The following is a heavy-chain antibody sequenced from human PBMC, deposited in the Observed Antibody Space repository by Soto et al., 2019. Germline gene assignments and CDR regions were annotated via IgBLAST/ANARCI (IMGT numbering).Heavy chain of an antibody. CDR1: GGSISSGDYS. CDR2: IYYGGNT. Sequence: SETLSLTCAVSGGSISSGDYSWNWIRQPPGKGLEWIGYIYYGGNTYYNPSLQSRVTMSVDRSRNQFSLKLNSVTAAGTAIYVCARVRMEYDPRGPVDFWGQGTLVTGSS. CDR3: ARVRMEYDPRGPVDF. D-gene: IGHD2-8*01. V-gene: IGHV4-30-2*01. J-gene: IGHJ4*02.